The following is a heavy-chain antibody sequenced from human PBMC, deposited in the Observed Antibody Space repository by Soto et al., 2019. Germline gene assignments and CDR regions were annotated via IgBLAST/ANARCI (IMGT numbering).Heavy chain of an antibody. Sequence: PGGSLRLSCAASGFTFSTYSMNWVRQAPGKGLEWVSSISSSSSYIYYADSVMGRFTISRDNAKNSLYLQINSLRAEDTAVYYCARYDSSGYYWPYYYYGMAVWGQGTTVTVSS. CDR3: ARYDSSGYYWPYYYYGMAV. V-gene: IGHV3-21*01. D-gene: IGHD3-22*01. CDR1: GFTFSTYS. J-gene: IGHJ6*02. CDR2: ISSSSSYI.